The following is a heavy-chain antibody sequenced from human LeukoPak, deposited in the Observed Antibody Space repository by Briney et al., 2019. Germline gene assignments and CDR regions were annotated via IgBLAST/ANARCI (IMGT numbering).Heavy chain of an antibody. CDR1: GYTFTSYG. Sequence: ASVKVSCKASGYTFTSYGISWVRQAPGQGLEWMGWISAYNGSTNYAQKLQGRVTMTTDTSTSTAYMGLRSLRSDDTAVYYCARRGVYSSGWYSTETPYYFDYWGQGTLVTVSS. D-gene: IGHD6-19*01. J-gene: IGHJ4*02. CDR2: ISAYNGST. V-gene: IGHV1-18*01. CDR3: ARRGVYSSGWYSTETPYYFDY.